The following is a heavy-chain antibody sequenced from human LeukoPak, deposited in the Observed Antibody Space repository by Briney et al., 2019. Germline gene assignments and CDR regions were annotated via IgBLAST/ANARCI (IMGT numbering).Heavy chain of an antibody. Sequence: ASVKVSCKASGYTFTGYYMHWVRQAPGQGLEWMGWINPNSGGTNYAQKFQGRVTMTRDTSISTAYVELSRLRSDDTAVYYCARGGAMITFGGVIVIHDAFDIWGQGTMVTVSS. CDR2: INPNSGGT. V-gene: IGHV1-2*02. CDR1: GYTFTGYY. D-gene: IGHD3-16*02. J-gene: IGHJ3*02. CDR3: ARGGAMITFGGVIVIHDAFDI.